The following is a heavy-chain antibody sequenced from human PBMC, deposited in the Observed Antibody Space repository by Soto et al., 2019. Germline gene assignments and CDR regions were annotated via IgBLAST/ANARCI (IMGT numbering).Heavy chain of an antibody. CDR2: ISGSADST. J-gene: IGHJ6*02. CDR3: AKTRGAMIYAISVYGMDV. Sequence: EVQLLESGGGFIHPGGSLRLSCAASGFSFSSFAMNWVRQAPGKGLEWVSIISGSADSTFYEGSVTGPFTISRDKSKSTLYLQINSLRAEDTAVYYCAKTRGAMIYAISVYGMDVWGQGTTVTVSS. D-gene: IGHD2-8*01. CDR1: GFSFSSFA. V-gene: IGHV3-23*01.